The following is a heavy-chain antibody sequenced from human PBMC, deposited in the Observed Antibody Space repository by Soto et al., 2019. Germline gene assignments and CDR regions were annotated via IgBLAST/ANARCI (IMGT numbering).Heavy chain of an antibody. Sequence: SETLSLPCAVFGGSFRGYYWTWIRQPPGKGLDWIGEIKHSGTINFNPSLKSRLTISLDTSKKHFSLKLSSVTDADTAAYYCARADRTLVTSYSLDVWGQGTTVTVSS. J-gene: IGHJ6*02. CDR3: ARADRTLVTSYSLDV. D-gene: IGHD2-21*02. CDR2: IKHSGTI. V-gene: IGHV4-34*01. CDR1: GGSFRGYY.